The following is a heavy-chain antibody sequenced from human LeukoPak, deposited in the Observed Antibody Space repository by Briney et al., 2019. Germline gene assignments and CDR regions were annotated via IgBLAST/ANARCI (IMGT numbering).Heavy chain of an antibody. V-gene: IGHV3-21*01. CDR2: ISSSSSYI. D-gene: IGHD2-21*01. CDR3: ARGGGYCGGDCYGIDY. J-gene: IGHJ4*02. Sequence: GGSLRLSCAASGFTFSNYWMNWVRQAPGKGLEWVSAISSSSSYIYYADSVKGRFTISRDNAKNSLYLQMNSLRDEDTAVYYCARGGGYCGGDCYGIDYWGQGTLVTVSS. CDR1: GFTFSNYW.